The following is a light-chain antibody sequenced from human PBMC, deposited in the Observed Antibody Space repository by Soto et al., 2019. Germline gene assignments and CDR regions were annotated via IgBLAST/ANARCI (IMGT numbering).Light chain of an antibody. J-gene: IGLJ1*01. CDR1: SSDIGSYDL. CDR2: EVR. Sequence: QSALTQPASVSGSPGQSITISCTGTSSDIGSYDLVSWYQQHAGKVPKLIIYEVRKRPSGVSNRFSGSKSGNTASLTISGLQAEDEADYYCCSGSTTFYVFGTGTKVTVL. V-gene: IGLV2-23*02. CDR3: CSGSTTFYV.